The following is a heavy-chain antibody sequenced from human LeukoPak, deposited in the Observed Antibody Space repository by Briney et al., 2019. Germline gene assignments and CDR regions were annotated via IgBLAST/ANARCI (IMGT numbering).Heavy chain of an antibody. CDR1: GGSISSYF. V-gene: IGHV4-59*08. CDR3: ARHSFPYCDSNTCSPYRWFDT. J-gene: IGHJ5*02. Sequence: PSETLSLTCTVSGGSISSYFWSWIRQSPGKGLEWIGYIYYSGSTNYNPSLKSRATVSVDTPRNQFSLNLSSVTAADTAVYYCARHSFPYCDSNTCSPYRWFDTWGQGTLVTVSS. CDR2: IYYSGST. D-gene: IGHD2-21*01.